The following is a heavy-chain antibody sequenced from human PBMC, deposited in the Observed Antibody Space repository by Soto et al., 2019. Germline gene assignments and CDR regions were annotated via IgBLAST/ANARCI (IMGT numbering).Heavy chain of an antibody. CDR2: ISAYNGNT. CDR3: AREQDTYYYGSGSYPYYFDY. Sequence: QVQLVQSGAEVKKHGASVKVSCKASGYTFTSYGISWVRQAPGQGLEWMGWISAYNGNTNYAQKLQGRVTMTTDTSTSTAYMELRSLRSDDTDVYYCAREQDTYYYGSGSYPYYFDYWGQGTLVTVSS. J-gene: IGHJ4*02. V-gene: IGHV1-18*04. D-gene: IGHD3-10*01. CDR1: GYTFTSYG.